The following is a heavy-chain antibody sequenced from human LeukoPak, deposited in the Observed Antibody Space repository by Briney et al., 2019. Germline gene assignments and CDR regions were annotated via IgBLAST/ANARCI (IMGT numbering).Heavy chain of an antibody. J-gene: IGHJ1*01. CDR3: ATNGWYCLDH. CDR2: IYYSGST. D-gene: IGHD6-19*01. V-gene: IGHV4-39*02. Sequence: SETLSLICTVSGGSISSSSYYWGWIRQPPGKGLEWIGSIYYSGSTNYNPSLQSRVTISVDKSDNHFSLRLTSVTAADTAVYYCATNGWYCLDHWGQGALVTVSS. CDR1: GGSISSSSYY.